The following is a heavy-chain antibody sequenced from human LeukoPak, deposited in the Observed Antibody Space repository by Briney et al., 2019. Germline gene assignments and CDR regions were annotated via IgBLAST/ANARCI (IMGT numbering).Heavy chain of an antibody. J-gene: IGHJ5*02. D-gene: IGHD6-13*01. CDR1: GFTFSDYA. CDR2: ISSSTSYI. CDR3: ARDLFTAAAGNNWFDP. Sequence: GGSLRLSCAASGFTFSDYAMSWVRQAPGKGLEWVSSISSSTSYIYYADSVKGRFTISRDNAKNSLYLQMNSLRAEHTAVYYCARDLFTAAAGNNWFDPWGQGTLVTVSS. V-gene: IGHV3-21*01.